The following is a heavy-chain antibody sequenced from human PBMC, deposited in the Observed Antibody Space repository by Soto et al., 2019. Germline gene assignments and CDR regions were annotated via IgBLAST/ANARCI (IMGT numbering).Heavy chain of an antibody. V-gene: IGHV5-51*01. Sequence: GESLKISCKGSGYSFTSYWIGWVRQMPGKGLEWMGIIYPGDSDTRYSPSFQGQVTISADKSISTAYLQWSSLKASDTAMYYCGRYSYGTVYYSYGMDVWGQGTTVTVSS. D-gene: IGHD5-18*01. CDR2: IYPGDSDT. J-gene: IGHJ6*02. CDR1: GYSFTSYW. CDR3: GRYSYGTVYYSYGMDV.